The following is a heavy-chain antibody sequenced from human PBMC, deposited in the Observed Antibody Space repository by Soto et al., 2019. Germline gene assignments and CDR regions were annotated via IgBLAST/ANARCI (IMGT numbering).Heavy chain of an antibody. CDR3: AADHFWSGYYRSDY. CDR2: IVVGSGNT. Sequence: APVKVSCKASGFTFTSSAMQWVRQARGQRLEWIGWIVVGSGNTNYAQKFQERVTITRDMSTSTAYMELSSLRSEDTAVYYCAADHFWSGYYRSDYWGQGTLVTVSS. V-gene: IGHV1-58*02. J-gene: IGHJ4*02. CDR1: GFTFTSSA. D-gene: IGHD3-3*02.